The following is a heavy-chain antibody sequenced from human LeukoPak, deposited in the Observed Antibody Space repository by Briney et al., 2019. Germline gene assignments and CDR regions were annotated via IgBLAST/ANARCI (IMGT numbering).Heavy chain of an antibody. V-gene: IGHV1-8*02. CDR3: ARASTFDI. D-gene: IGHD1-1*01. J-gene: IGHJ3*02. CDR1: GYTFTGYY. CDR2: INPNGGNT. Sequence: ASVKVSCKASGYTFTGYYMHWVRQAPGQGLEWMGWINPNGGNTGYAQKFQGRVTMTRNTSISTAYMELSSLRSEDTAVYYCARASTFDIWGQGTMVTVSS.